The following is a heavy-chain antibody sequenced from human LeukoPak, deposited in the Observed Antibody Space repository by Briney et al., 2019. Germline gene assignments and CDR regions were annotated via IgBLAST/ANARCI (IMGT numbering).Heavy chain of an antibody. CDR2: ISSSGSTI. Sequence: GGSLRLSCAASGFTFSDYYMSWIRRAPGKGLEWVSYISSSGSTIYYADSVKGRFTISRDNAKNSLYLQMNSLRAEDTAVYYCAREMEGATFPFDYWGQGTLVTVSS. CDR1: GFTFSDYY. J-gene: IGHJ4*02. D-gene: IGHD1-26*01. V-gene: IGHV3-11*04. CDR3: AREMEGATFPFDY.